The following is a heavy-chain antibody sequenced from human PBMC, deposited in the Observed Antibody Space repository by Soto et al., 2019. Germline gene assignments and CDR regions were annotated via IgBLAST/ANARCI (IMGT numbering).Heavy chain of an antibody. CDR2: IYATGTT. V-gene: IGHV4-4*07. CDR3: VRDGTKTLRDWFDP. Sequence: PSETLSLTCTVSGASISGFYWSWIRKSAGKGLERIGRIYATGTTDYNPSLKSRVMMSVDTSKKQFSLKLRSVAAADTAVYYCVRDGTKTLRDWFDPWGQGISVTAPQ. J-gene: IGHJ5*02. D-gene: IGHD1-1*01. CDR1: GASISGFY.